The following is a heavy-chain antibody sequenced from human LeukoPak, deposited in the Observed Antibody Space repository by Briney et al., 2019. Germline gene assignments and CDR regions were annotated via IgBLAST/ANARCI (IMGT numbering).Heavy chain of an antibody. V-gene: IGHV3-23*01. D-gene: IGHD2-15*01. CDR1: GFAFSNYG. CDR3: ARDQYCSGGSCYRWFDP. CDR2: ITGSGSTT. J-gene: IGHJ5*02. Sequence: GSLRLSCAAPGFAFSNYGMNWVRQAPGKGLEWFSGITGSGSTTYYADSGKGRFAIYRDNSKNTLYLQMNSLRAEDTAVYYCARDQYCSGGSCYRWFDPWGQGTLVTVSS.